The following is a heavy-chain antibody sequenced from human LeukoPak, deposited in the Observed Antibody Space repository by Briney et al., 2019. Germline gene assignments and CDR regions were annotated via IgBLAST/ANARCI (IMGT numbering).Heavy chain of an antibody. CDR2: IYSGGST. V-gene: IGHV3-53*01. CDR3: AKTHDSSGSRLDY. D-gene: IGHD3-22*01. Sequence: PGGSLRLSCAASGFTVSSNYMSWVRQAPGKGLEWISIIYSGGSTYYADSVKGRFTISRDNSKNTLYLQMNSLRAEDTVVYYCAKTHDSSGSRLDYWAREPWSPSPQ. CDR1: GFTVSSNY. J-gene: IGHJ4*02.